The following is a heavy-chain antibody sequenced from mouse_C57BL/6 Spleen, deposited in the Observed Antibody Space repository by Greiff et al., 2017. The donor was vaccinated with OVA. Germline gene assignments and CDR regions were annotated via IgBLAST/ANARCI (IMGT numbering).Heavy chain of an antibody. CDR1: GYTFTSYW. CDR2: IHPNSGST. CDR3: ARGITTVVAENDY. D-gene: IGHD1-1*01. J-gene: IGHJ2*01. V-gene: IGHV1-64*01. Sequence: QVQLQQPGAELVKPGASVTLSCKASGYTFTSYWMHWVKQRPGQGLEWIGMIHPNSGSTNYNEKFKSKATLTVDKSSSTAYMQLSSLTSEDSAVYYCARGITTVVAENDYWGQGTTLTVSS.